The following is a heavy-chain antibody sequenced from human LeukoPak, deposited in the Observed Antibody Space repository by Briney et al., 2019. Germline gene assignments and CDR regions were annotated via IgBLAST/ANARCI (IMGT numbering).Heavy chain of an antibody. CDR2: ISSSSSYI. CDR1: GFTFSSYS. CDR3: AKVALGSRLYYYYYYMDV. V-gene: IGHV3-21*01. J-gene: IGHJ6*03. Sequence: PGGSLRLSCAASGFTFSSYSMNWVRQAPGKGLEWVSSISSSSSYIYYADSVKGRFTISRDNAKNSLYLQMNSLRAEDTAVYYCAKVALGSRLYYYYYYMDVWGKGTTVTVSS.